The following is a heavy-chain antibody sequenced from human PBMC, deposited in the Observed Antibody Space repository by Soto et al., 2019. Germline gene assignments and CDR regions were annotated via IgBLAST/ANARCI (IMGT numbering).Heavy chain of an antibody. J-gene: IGHJ6*02. CDR2: IIPVLGVA. Sequence: QVQLVQSGAEVKKPGSSVKVSCKASGGNFRSQSISISWVRQAPGQGLEWMGRIIPVLGVANYAQKFQGSVTITAXXXTXXVHVEMRSLRSEDTATYCCARDRDVAAPGPVETNYYYGMDVWGQGTTVTVSS. D-gene: IGHD6-13*01. V-gene: IGHV1-69*08. CDR3: ARDRDVAAPGPVETNYYYGMDV. CDR1: GGNFRSQS.